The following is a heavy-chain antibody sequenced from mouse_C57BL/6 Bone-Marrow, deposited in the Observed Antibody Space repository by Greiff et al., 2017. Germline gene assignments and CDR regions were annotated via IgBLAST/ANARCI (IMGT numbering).Heavy chain of an antibody. V-gene: IGHV1-81*01. D-gene: IGHD2-1*01. J-gene: IGHJ4*01. CDR2: IYPRSGNT. Sequence: QVQLQQSGAELARPGASVKLSCTASGYTFTSYGIIWVKQRTGQGLEWIGEIYPRSGNTYYNEKLKGKATLTADKSSSTAYMELRSLTSEDSAVYFCARSDYGNPYAMDYWGQGTSVTVSS. CDR1: GYTFTSYG. CDR3: ARSDYGNPYAMDY.